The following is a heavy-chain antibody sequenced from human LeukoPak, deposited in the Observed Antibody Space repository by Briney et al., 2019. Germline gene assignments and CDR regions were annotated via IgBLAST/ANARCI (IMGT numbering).Heavy chain of an antibody. V-gene: IGHV3-30*18. D-gene: IGHD3-22*01. CDR2: ISYDGSNK. CDR1: GFTFSSYG. CDR3: AKASYYYDSSGYYHAIDY. Sequence: GGSLRLSYAASGFTFSSYGMHWVRQAPGKGLEWVAVISYDGSNKYYADSVKGRFTISRDNSKNTLYLQMNSLRAEDTAVYYCAKASYYYDSSGYYHAIDYWGQGTLVTVSS. J-gene: IGHJ4*02.